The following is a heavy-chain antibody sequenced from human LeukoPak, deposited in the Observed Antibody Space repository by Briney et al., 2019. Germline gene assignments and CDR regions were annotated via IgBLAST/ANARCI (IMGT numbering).Heavy chain of an antibody. CDR1: GFTFNDYA. V-gene: IGHV3-9*01. Sequence: GGSLRLSCAASGFTFNDYAMHWVRQAPGKGLEWVSGISWNSGSIGYADSVKGRFTISRDNAKNSLYLQMNSLRAEDTALYYCAKEHQAPRRDFDYWGQGTLVTVSS. CDR2: ISWNSGSI. J-gene: IGHJ4*02. CDR3: AKEHQAPRRDFDY.